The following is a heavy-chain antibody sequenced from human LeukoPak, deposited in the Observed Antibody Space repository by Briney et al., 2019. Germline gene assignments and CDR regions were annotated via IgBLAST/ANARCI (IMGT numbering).Heavy chain of an antibody. CDR2: INSDGSST. CDR3: SKGSSLFFDY. V-gene: IGHV3-74*01. J-gene: IGHJ4*02. D-gene: IGHD2-2*01. CDR1: GFTFSSYW. Sequence: GGSLRLSCAASGFTFSSYWMHWVRQAPGKGLVWVSRINSDGSSTNYADSVKGRFTISRDNAKNILYLQMNSLRAEDTAVYFCSKGSSLFFDYWGQGTLVTVSS.